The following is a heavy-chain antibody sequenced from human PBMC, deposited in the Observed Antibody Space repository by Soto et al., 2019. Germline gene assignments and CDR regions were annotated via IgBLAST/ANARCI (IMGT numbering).Heavy chain of an antibody. D-gene: IGHD1-26*01. CDR3: ARATITTGSYFILDY. J-gene: IGHJ4*02. CDR2: TSAYNGNT. Sequence: ASVKVSCKASGYTFGNYGISWVRQAPGQGLEWMGWTSAYNGNTKYAQKLQGRVTMTTDTSTNTAYMELRSLRSDDTAVYYCARATITTGSYFILDYWGQGDLVTVSS. CDR1: GYTFGNYG. V-gene: IGHV1-18*01.